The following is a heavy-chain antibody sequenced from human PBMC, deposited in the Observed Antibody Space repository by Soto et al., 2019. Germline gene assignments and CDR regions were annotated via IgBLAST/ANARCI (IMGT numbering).Heavy chain of an antibody. CDR1: RFTFRTYG. CDR2: IWYDGSNK. V-gene: IGHV3-33*01. J-gene: IGHJ3*02. CDR3: ARGTPYGSGRPYAFDI. D-gene: IGHD3-10*01. Sequence: QVQLVESGGGVVQPARSLRLSCAASRFTFRTYGMHWVRQTPGKGLEWVAVIWYDGSNKDYADSVKGRFTIFRENSTNTLYLQMNSLRAEDTAVYYCARGTPYGSGRPYAFDIWGQGTMVTVSS.